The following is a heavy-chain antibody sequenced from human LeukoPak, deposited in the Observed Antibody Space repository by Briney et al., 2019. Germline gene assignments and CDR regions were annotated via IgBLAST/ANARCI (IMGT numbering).Heavy chain of an antibody. Sequence: SETLSLTCTVSGASISSYYWSWIRQPAGKGLEWIGRIHTTGSTNYNPSLKSRVTISVDTSKNQFSLKLSSVTAADTAVYYCARANSGARSYYYMDVWGKGTTVTVSS. J-gene: IGHJ6*03. CDR3: ARANSGARSYYYMDV. CDR1: GASISSYY. D-gene: IGHD1-26*01. V-gene: IGHV4-4*07. CDR2: IHTTGST.